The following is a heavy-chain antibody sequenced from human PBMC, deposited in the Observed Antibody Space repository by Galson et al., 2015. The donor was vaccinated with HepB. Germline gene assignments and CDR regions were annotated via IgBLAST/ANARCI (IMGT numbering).Heavy chain of an antibody. CDR1: GFTFSSYG. Sequence: SLRLSCAASGFTFSSYGMHWVRQAPGKGLEWVAVISYDGSNKYYADSVKGRFTISRDNSKNTLYLQMNSLRAEDTAVYYCAKDRLGYYDSSGYHDYWGQGTLVTVSS. CDR3: AKDRLGYYDSSGYHDY. CDR2: ISYDGSNK. D-gene: IGHD3-22*01. J-gene: IGHJ4*02. V-gene: IGHV3-30*18.